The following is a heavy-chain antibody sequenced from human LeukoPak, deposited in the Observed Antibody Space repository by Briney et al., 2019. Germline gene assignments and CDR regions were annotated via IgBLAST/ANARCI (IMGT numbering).Heavy chain of an antibody. CDR3: ARPRGYSGYDYAFDI. J-gene: IGHJ3*02. V-gene: IGHV3-74*03. D-gene: IGHD5-12*01. CDR2: ISHDASIT. CDR1: GFTFSSYV. Sequence: GGSLRLSCAASGFTFSSYVMHWVRQAPGKGLVWVSRISHDASITTYADSVKGRSTISRDNAKNTLYLQMNSLRPEDTAVYYCARPRGYSGYDYAFDIWGQGTMVTVSS.